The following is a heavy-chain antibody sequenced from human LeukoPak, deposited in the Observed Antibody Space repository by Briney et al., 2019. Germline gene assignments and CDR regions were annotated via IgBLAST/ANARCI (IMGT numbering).Heavy chain of an antibody. CDR2: INTNTGNP. Sequence: GASVKVSCKASGYTFTSYAMNWVRQAPGQGLEWMGWINTNTGNPTYAQGFTGRFVFSLDTSVSTAYLQISSLKAEDTAVYYCARAETYYDILTDYYNPDAFDIWGQGTMVTVSS. V-gene: IGHV7-4-1*02. CDR3: ARAETYYDILTDYYNPDAFDI. CDR1: GYTFTSYA. D-gene: IGHD3-9*01. J-gene: IGHJ3*02.